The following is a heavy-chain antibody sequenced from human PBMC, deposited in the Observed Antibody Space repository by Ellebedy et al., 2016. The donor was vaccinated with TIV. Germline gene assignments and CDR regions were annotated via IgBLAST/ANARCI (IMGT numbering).Heavy chain of an antibody. D-gene: IGHD4-17*01. J-gene: IGHJ4*02. CDR3: ARPLRSTVTTSIYVDY. Sequence: SETLSLXCTVSGGSISSSSYFWGWIRQPPGKGLEWIGIIYYTGSTYYSPSLQSRVTISVDTSKNQFSLNLSSVTVADTAVYYCARPLRSTVTTSIYVDYWGQGTLVTVSS. CDR1: GGSISSSSYF. CDR2: IYYTGST. V-gene: IGHV4-39*01.